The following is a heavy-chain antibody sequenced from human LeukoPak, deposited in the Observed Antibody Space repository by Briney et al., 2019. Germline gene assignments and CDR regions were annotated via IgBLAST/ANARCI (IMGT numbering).Heavy chain of an antibody. J-gene: IGHJ4*02. V-gene: IGHV4-59*01. Sequence: SETLSLTCTVSGGSISSYYWSWIRQPPGKGLEWIGYIYYSGSTNYNPSLKSRVTISVDTSKNQFSLKLSSVTAADTAVYYCARGGGWELLPLDYWGQGTLVTVSS. D-gene: IGHD1-26*01. CDR2: IYYSGST. CDR3: ARGGGWELLPLDY. CDR1: GGSISSYY.